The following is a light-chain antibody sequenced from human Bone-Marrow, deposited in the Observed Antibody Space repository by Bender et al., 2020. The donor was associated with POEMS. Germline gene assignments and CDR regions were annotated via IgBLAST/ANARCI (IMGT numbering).Light chain of an antibody. CDR3: CSYAWTRMVV. CDR1: SSDVGGYNY. J-gene: IGLJ2*01. V-gene: IGLV2-14*01. CDR2: DVS. Sequence: QSALTQPASVSGSPGQSITISCTGTSSDVGGYNYVSWFQQHPGKAPKLMIYDVSKRPSGVPDRYSGLKAGNTASLTVSGLQAGDEADYYCCSYAWTRMVVFGGGAKRSV.